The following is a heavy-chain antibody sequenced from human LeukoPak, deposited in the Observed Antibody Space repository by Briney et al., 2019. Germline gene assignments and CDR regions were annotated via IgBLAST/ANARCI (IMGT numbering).Heavy chain of an antibody. CDR1: GFILSSHGM. Sequence: PGGSLRLSCAASGFILSSHGMNWVRQAPGKGLEWIGSISHSERTYYNPSLKSRVTISVDTSKNQFSLKLSSVTAADTAVYYCARHRGYYPTYYFDYWGQGTLVTVSS. J-gene: IGHJ4*02. D-gene: IGHD2-8*01. CDR2: ISHSERT. V-gene: IGHV4-38-2*01. CDR3: ARHRGYYPTYYFDY.